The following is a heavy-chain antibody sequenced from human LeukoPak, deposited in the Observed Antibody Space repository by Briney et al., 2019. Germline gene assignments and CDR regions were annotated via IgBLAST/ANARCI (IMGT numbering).Heavy chain of an antibody. D-gene: IGHD3-3*01. CDR2: IYYSGST. V-gene: IGHV4-59*01. Sequence: PSETLSLTCTVSGGSISSYYWSWIRQPPGKGLEWIGYIYYSGSTNYNPSLKSRVTISVDTSKDQFSLKLSSVTAADTAVYYCARYPQLWSGYYCLRFWGQGTLVTVSS. CDR1: GGSISSYY. CDR3: ARYPQLWSGYYCLRF. J-gene: IGHJ4*02.